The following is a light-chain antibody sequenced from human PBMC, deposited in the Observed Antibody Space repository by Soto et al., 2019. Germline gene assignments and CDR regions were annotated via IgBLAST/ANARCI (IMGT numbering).Light chain of an antibody. CDR2: EGS. V-gene: IGLV2-23*01. CDR1: SSDVGSYNL. Sequence: QSALTQPASVSGSPGQSITISCTGTSSDVGSYNLVSWYQQHPGKAPKLRIYEGSKRPSGVSNRFSGSKSGNTASLTISGLQAEDEADYYCCSYAGSSTFHVVFGGGTQLTVL. CDR3: CSYAGSSTFHVV. J-gene: IGLJ2*01.